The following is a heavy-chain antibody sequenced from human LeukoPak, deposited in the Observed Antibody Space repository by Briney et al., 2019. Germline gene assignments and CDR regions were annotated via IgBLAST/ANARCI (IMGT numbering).Heavy chain of an antibody. CDR3: ARDRGYCTSDECYRWFHY. J-gene: IGHJ4*02. D-gene: IGHD2-8*01. V-gene: IGHV3-48*02. Sequence: GGSLRLSCAASGFTFNSYSMSWVRQAPGKGLEWVSYISHTSESTYYADSVRGRFSISGDDAKSSLYLQMNSLRDEDTAVYYGARDRGYCTSDECYRWFHYWGQGTLVIVSS. CDR1: GFTFNSYS. CDR2: ISHTSEST.